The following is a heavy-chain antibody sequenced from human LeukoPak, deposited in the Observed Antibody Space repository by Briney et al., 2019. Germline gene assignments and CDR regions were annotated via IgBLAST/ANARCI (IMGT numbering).Heavy chain of an antibody. CDR1: GFTFSSYA. CDR2: ISYDGSNK. V-gene: IGHV3-30-3*01. CDR3: ARDDYSMPGDYYYGMDV. Sequence: GGSLRLSCAASGFTFSSYAMHWVRQAPGKGLEWVAVISYDGSNKYYADSVKGRFTISRDNSKNTLYLQMNSLRAEDTAVYYCARDDYSMPGDYYYGMDVWGQGTTVTVSS. J-gene: IGHJ6*02. D-gene: IGHD4-11*01.